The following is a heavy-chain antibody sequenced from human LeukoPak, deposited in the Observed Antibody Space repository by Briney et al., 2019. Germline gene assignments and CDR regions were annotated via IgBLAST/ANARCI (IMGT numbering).Heavy chain of an antibody. J-gene: IGHJ3*02. CDR2: INTNTGGT. CDR3: ARGGSFHEFDI. V-gene: IGHV1-2*02. Sequence: ASVKVSCKASGYRFTDYWIQWVRHAPGQGLEWMGWINTNTGGTVYAQKFQGRVTMTRDTSLTTSYMDLSRLTSDDTAVYYSARGGSFHEFDIWGQGTMVIVSS. D-gene: IGHD3-10*01. CDR1: GYRFTDYW.